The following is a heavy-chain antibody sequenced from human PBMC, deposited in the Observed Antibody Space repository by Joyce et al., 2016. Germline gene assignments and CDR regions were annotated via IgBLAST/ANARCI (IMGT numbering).Heavy chain of an antibody. CDR2: IYHSEST. CDR1: GGSVSSGGYS. J-gene: IGHJ6*02. D-gene: IGHD3-10*01. V-gene: IGHV4-30-2*01. Sequence: QMQLQESGPGLVKPSQTLSLTCAVSGGSVSSGGYSWTWIRQPPGKGLEWIGHIYHSESTYYNPSLQRRVTMSVDRSKNQFSLKLSSVTAADTAVYYCARAYGSGSYSYYYGMDVWGQGTMVTVSS. CDR3: ARAYGSGSYSYYYGMDV.